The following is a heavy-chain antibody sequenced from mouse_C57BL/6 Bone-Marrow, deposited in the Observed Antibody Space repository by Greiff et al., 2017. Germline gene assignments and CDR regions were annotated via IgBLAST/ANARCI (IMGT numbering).Heavy chain of an antibody. CDR3: ARCGFPYYVYYPLAY. CDR1: GFTFSDYG. J-gene: IGHJ3*01. CDR2: ISSGRSTI. V-gene: IGHV5-17*01. D-gene: IGHD2-10*01. Sequence: EVKLVESGGGLVKPGGSLKLSCAASGFTFSDYGMHWVRQAPEKGLEWVAYISSGRSTIYYADTVKGRFTISRDNAKNTLFLQITSLRSEDTAMYYCARCGFPYYVYYPLAYWGQGTLVTVSA.